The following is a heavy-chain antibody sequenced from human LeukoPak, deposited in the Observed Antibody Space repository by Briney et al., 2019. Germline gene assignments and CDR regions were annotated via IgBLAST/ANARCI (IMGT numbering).Heavy chain of an antibody. V-gene: IGHV1-69*13. D-gene: IGHD2-2*01. J-gene: IGHJ5*02. CDR2: IIPIFGTA. Sequence: SVKVSCKASGGTFSSYAISWVRQAPGQGLEWMGGIIPIFGTANYAQKLQGRVMITADESTSTAYMELSSLRSEDTAVYYCATVRVDIVVVPAAHRVGFDPWGQGTLVTVSS. CDR3: ATVRVDIVVVPAAHRVGFDP. CDR1: GGTFSSYA.